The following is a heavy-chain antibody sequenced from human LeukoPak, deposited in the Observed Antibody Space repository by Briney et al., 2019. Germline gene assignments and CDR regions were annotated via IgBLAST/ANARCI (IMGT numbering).Heavy chain of an antibody. CDR2: ISSSGSTI. CDR1: GFTFSSYE. J-gene: IGHJ4*02. D-gene: IGHD6-6*01. CDR3: ATGIAVRPGGSFDY. V-gene: IGHV3-48*03. Sequence: PGGSLRLSCAASGFTFSSYEMNWVRQAPGKGLEWVSYISSSGSTIYYADSVKGRFTISRDNAKNSLYLQMNSLRAEDTAVYYCATGIAVRPGGSFDYWGQGTLVTVSS.